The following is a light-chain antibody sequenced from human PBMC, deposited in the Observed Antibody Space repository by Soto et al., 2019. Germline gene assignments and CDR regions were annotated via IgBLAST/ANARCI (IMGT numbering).Light chain of an antibody. CDR1: TSNIRDNH. J-gene: IGLJ2*01. CDR3: GTWDSSLTAVV. Sequence: QSVLTQPPSLSAAPGQKVTISCSGSTSNIRDNHVFWYQQVPGTAPKLLIYNDHRRPSGMPDRFSGSKSGSSATLGITGLQTGDEAHYYCGTWDSSLTAVVFGGGTKLTVL. V-gene: IGLV1-51*01. CDR2: NDH.